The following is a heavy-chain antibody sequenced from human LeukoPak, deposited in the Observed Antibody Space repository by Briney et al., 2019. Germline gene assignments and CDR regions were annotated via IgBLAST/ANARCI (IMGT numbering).Heavy chain of an antibody. CDR2: IYTSGST. V-gene: IGHV4-61*02. CDR3: ARTVTIFGVDDAFDI. D-gene: IGHD3-3*01. CDR1: GGSISSGSYY. J-gene: IGHJ3*02. Sequence: SQTLSLTCTVSGGSISSGSYYWSWIRQPAGKGLEWIGRIYTSGSTNYNPSLKSRVTISVDTSKNQFSLKLSSVTAADTAVYYCARTVTIFGVDDAFDIWGQGTMVTVSS.